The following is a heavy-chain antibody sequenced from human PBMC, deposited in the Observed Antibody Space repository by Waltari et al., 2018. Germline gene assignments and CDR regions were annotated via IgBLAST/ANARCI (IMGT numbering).Heavy chain of an antibody. D-gene: IGHD5-12*01. V-gene: IGHV4-4*07. J-gene: IGHJ4*02. Sequence: QVQLQESGPGLVKPSETLSLTCTVSGGSISSYDWRWIRQPAGEGLEWIGRIKTSGNTKFNPSLESRVTVSVDTSKNQFSLKLSSVTAADTAVYYCARSYSGYDYDSWGQGTLVTVSS. CDR2: IKTSGNT. CDR3: ARSYSGYDYDS. CDR1: GGSISSYD.